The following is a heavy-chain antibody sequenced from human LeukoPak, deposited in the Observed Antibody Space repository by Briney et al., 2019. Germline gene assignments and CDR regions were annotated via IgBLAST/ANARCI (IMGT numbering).Heavy chain of an antibody. Sequence: GGSLRLSCAVSGFTFNDYAMNWVGQAPGKGLEGVASIESNGNEKYSSDSLKGRFTISRDNSKNTLYLQMNTVRPEDTALFYCARGVTSWPQGPYHFDYWGQGILITVSS. CDR2: IESNGNEK. J-gene: IGHJ4*02. V-gene: IGHV3-30*02. CDR1: GFTFNDYA. D-gene: IGHD2-2*01. CDR3: ARGVTSWPQGPYHFDY.